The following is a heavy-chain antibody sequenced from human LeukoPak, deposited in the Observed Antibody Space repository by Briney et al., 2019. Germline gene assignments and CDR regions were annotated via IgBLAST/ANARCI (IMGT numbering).Heavy chain of an antibody. CDR2: IIPIFGTA. Sequence: GASVKVSCKASGGTFSSYAISWVRQAPGQGLEWMGGIIPIFGTANYAQKFQGRVTITADESTSTAYMELSSLRSEDTAVYYCARPRAAAGEIDYWGQGTLVTVSS. CDR3: ARPRAAAGEIDY. D-gene: IGHD6-13*01. J-gene: IGHJ4*02. V-gene: IGHV1-69*13. CDR1: GGTFSSYA.